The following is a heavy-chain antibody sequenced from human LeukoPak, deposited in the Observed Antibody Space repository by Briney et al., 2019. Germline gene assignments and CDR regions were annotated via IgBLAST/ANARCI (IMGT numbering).Heavy chain of an antibody. Sequence: PGGSLRLSCAASGFTLSSYIMKWLRQAPEKGLEGVSSISGSSSYIYYADSVKGRFTISRDNAKKSLFLQMNSLRAEDTAVYYCARDIYEFGSYWASDYWGQGTLVTVSS. CDR1: GFTLSSYI. CDR2: ISGSSSYI. D-gene: IGHD3-3*01. V-gene: IGHV3-21*01. J-gene: IGHJ4*02. CDR3: ARDIYEFGSYWASDY.